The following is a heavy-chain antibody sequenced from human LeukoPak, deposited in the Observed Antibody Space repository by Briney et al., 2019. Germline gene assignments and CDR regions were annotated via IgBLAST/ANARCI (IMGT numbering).Heavy chain of an antibody. V-gene: IGHV4-39*01. Sequence: SHTLSLTCTVSGGSISSNNYNCAWSRQPTGKGLEWIGTIYSSGSTYYIPSLKSRVTISVDTSKNQFSLTLDSVTAADTAVYYCARRTATGRFDPWGQGTLVTVSS. CDR3: ARRTATGRFDP. J-gene: IGHJ5*02. CDR1: GGSISSNNYN. CDR2: IYSSGST. D-gene: IGHD1-1*01.